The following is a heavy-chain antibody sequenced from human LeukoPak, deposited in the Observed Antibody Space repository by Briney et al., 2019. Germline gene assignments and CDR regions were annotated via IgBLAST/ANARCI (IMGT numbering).Heavy chain of an antibody. CDR1: GFTFSSYA. V-gene: IGHV3-23*01. CDR2: SSGSGGST. CDR3: AKGRAAGYYFDY. Sequence: GGSLRLSCAASGFTFSSYAMSWVRQAPGKGLEWVSASSGSGGSTYYADSVKGRFTISRDNSKNTLYLQMNSLRAEDTAVYYCAKGRAAGYYFDYWGQGTLVTVSS. J-gene: IGHJ4*02. D-gene: IGHD6-19*01.